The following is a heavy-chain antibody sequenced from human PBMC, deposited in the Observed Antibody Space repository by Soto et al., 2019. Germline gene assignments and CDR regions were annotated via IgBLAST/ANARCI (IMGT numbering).Heavy chain of an antibody. CDR2: IRSKANSYAT. CDR3: TRLETTLSDY. D-gene: IGHD4-4*01. J-gene: IGHJ4*02. CDR1: GFTFSRSS. V-gene: IGHV3-73*01. Sequence: PGGSLTLSCAASGFTFSRSSMHWVRQASGKGLEWVGRIRSKANSYATAYAASVKGRFTISRDASKNTAYLQMNSLKTEDTAVYYCTRLETTLSDYWGQGTLVTVSS.